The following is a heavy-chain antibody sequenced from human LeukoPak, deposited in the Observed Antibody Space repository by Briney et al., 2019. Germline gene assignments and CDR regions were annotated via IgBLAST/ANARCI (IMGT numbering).Heavy chain of an antibody. CDR1: GYTFTSYY. Sequence: GASVKVSCKASGYTFTSYYIHWVRQAPGQGLEWMGIINPSGGSTSHAQKFQGRVTMTRDTSTSTVYMYLSSLRSEDTAVYYCARDSLYGVVDYWGQGTLVTVSS. CDR3: ARDSLYGVVDY. V-gene: IGHV1-46*01. CDR2: INPSGGST. D-gene: IGHD4-17*01. J-gene: IGHJ4*02.